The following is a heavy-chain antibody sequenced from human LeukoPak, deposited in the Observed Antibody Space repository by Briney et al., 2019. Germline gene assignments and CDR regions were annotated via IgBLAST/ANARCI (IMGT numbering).Heavy chain of an antibody. CDR2: ISYDGSNK. Sequence: PGGSLRLSCAASGFTFSSYAMSWVRQAPGKGLEWVAVISYDGSNKYYADSVKGRFTISRDNSKNTLYLQMNSLRAEDTAVYYCAKEKSIAAAGVFDYWGQGTLVTVSS. CDR1: GFTFSSYA. V-gene: IGHV3-30*18. D-gene: IGHD6-13*01. J-gene: IGHJ4*02. CDR3: AKEKSIAAAGVFDY.